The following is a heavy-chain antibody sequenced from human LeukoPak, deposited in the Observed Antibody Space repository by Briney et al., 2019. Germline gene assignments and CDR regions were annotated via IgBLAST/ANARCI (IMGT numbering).Heavy chain of an antibody. CDR1: GFTFDDYA. Sequence: GRSLRLSCAASGFTFDDYAMHWVRQAPGKGLEWVSGISWNSGSIGYADSVKGRFTISRDNAKNSLYLQMNSLRAEDTAVYYCARFRITMVRGVIPSYGMDVWGQGTTVTVSS. D-gene: IGHD3-10*01. CDR3: ARFRITMVRGVIPSYGMDV. V-gene: IGHV3-9*01. J-gene: IGHJ6*02. CDR2: ISWNSGSI.